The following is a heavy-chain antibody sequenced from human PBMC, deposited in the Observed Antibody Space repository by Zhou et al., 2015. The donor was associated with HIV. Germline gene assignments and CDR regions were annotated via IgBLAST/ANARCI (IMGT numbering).Heavy chain of an antibody. CDR2: ISANNGDT. V-gene: IGHV1-18*01. D-gene: IGHD1-26*01. CDR3: ARDHASGSYYFDY. J-gene: IGHJ4*02. Sequence: QVQLVQSGAEVKKPGASVKVSCKASGYTFTSFGFSWVRQAPGQGLEWMGWISANNGDTNYPQKFQGRVTMTTDTSTSTAYMELRSLKSDDTAVYYCARDHASGSYYFDYWGQGTLVTVSS. CDR1: GYTFTSFG.